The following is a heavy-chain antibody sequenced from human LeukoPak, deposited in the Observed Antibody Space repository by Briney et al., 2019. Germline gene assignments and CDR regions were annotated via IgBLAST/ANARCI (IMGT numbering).Heavy chain of an antibody. CDR2: ISSSGSTI. D-gene: IGHD2-15*01. Sequence: GGSLRLSCSASGFTFSDYYMSWIRQAPGKGLEWVSYISSSGSTIYYADSVKGRFTISRDNAKNSLYLQMNSLRAEDTAVYYCAREGRPGYCSGGSCYRAKAPPDYWGQGTLVTVSS. V-gene: IGHV3-11*01. J-gene: IGHJ4*02. CDR1: GFTFSDYY. CDR3: AREGRPGYCSGGSCYRAKAPPDY.